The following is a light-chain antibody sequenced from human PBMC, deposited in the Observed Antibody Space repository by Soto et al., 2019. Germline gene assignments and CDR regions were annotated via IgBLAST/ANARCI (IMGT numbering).Light chain of an antibody. CDR1: QSISSW. CDR3: QQYNSYSLT. V-gene: IGKV1-5*01. CDR2: DAS. J-gene: IGKJ4*01. Sequence: DIQMTQSPSTLSASVGDRVTITCRASQSISSWLAWYQQKPGKAPQLLIYDASSLESGVPSRFSGGGSGAEFTLTISSLQPDDFATYYCQQYNSYSLTFGGGTKVDIK.